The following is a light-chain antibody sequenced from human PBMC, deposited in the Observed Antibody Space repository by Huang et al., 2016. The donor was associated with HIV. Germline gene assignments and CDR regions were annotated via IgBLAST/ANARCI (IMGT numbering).Light chain of an antibody. CDR1: QDISKY. J-gene: IGKJ2*01. CDR2: DAS. Sequence: DIQMAQSPSSLSVSVGDRVTITCQASQDISKYINWFQQKPGKAPKLLINDASNLETGFPSRFSGSRSGTDFTLTVRSLQPEDIATYYCQQFDNFPYTFGQGTKLEIK. V-gene: IGKV1-33*01. CDR3: QQFDNFPYT.